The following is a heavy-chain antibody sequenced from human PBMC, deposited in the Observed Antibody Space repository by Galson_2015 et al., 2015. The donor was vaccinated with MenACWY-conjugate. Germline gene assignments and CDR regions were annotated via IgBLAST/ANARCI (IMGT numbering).Heavy chain of an antibody. V-gene: IGHV6-1*01. J-gene: IGHJ4*02. CDR2: TSYRTKRYN. CDR1: GDSVSSNSVA. Sequence: CAIFGDSVSSNSVAWNWIRRSPSSRLEGLGRTSYRTKRYNEYAVSVKSRIIINPDKSKNQYSLQLNSDTPGDEAVYYCARRCRGAHDYWGQGSLVTVSS. CDR3: ARRCRGAHDY.